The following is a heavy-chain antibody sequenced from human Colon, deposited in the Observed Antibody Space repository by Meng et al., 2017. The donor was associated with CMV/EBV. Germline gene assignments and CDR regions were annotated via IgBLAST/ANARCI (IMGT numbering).Heavy chain of an antibody. CDR2: ISYIGGN. J-gene: IGHJ6*02. Sequence: SETLSLTCTVSGGSISSITYYWGWIRQAPGKGLEWIGGISYIGGNYFNPSLKSRVTMSVDMSENQFSLKLSSVTAADTDVYYCARLPLGYCSTTSCFQNGMDVWGQGTTVTVSS. CDR1: GGSISSITYY. CDR3: ARLPLGYCSTTSCFQNGMDV. V-gene: IGHV4-39*01. D-gene: IGHD2-2*01.